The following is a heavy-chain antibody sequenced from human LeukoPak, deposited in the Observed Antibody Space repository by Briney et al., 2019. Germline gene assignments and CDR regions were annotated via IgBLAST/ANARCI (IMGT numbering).Heavy chain of an antibody. CDR3: AKPDSITWYGRGFDY. CDR2: ISGSGNT. CDR1: GFTFSDAC. Sequence: GGSLRLSCIASGFTFSDACMSWVRQAPGKGLEWVSAISGSGNTYYADSVKGRFTISRDNSKNTLYLQMNSLRAEDTAVYYCAKPDSITWYGRGFDYWGQGTLVTVSS. J-gene: IGHJ4*02. V-gene: IGHV3-23*01. D-gene: IGHD6-13*01.